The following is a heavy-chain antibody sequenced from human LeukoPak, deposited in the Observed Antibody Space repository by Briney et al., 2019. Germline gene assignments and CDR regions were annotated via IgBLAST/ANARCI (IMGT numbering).Heavy chain of an antibody. D-gene: IGHD6-19*01. CDR1: GYTFTSYA. J-gene: IGHJ6*03. V-gene: IGHV1-18*01. CDR2: ISATNGNT. Sequence: ASVKVSCKASGYTFTSYAITWVRQAPGQGPEWMGWISATNGNTKYAQRVQDRVTMTTDTSTNTAFMELRSLRSDDTAVYFCARVTEKQYISGWYSLYMDVWGRGNTVTVS. CDR3: ARVTEKQYISGWYSLYMDV.